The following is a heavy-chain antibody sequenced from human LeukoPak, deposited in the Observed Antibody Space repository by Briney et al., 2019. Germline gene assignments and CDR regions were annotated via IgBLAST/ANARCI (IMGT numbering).Heavy chain of an antibody. CDR2: IYYSGST. V-gene: IGHV4-59*12. D-gene: IGHD6-19*01. CDR1: GGSISSYY. J-gene: IGHJ2*01. CDR3: ARAPKQIAVASKNWYFDL. Sequence: SETLSLTCTVSGGSISSYYWSWIRQPPGKGLEWIGYIYYSGSTNYNPSLKSRVTISVDTSKNQFSLKLSSVTAADTAVYYCARAPKQIAVASKNWYFDLWGRGTLVTVSS.